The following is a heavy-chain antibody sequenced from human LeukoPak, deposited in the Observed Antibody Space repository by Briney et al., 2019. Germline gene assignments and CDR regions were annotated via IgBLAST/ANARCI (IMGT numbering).Heavy chain of an antibody. CDR1: GGTFSSYA. J-gene: IGHJ6*02. CDR3: ARRIGSTATMDV. D-gene: IGHD2/OR15-2a*01. CDR2: IIPILGIA. V-gene: IGHV1-69*04. Sequence: SVKVSCKASGGTFSSYAISWVRQAPGQGLEWMGRIIPILGIANYAQRFQGRVTITADKSTSTAYMELSSLRSEDTAVYYCARRIGSTATMDVWGQGTTVTVSS.